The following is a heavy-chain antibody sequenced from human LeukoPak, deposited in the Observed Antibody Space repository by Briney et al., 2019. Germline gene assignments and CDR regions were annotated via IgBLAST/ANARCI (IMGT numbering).Heavy chain of an antibody. CDR2: XXXIFGTA. V-gene: IGHV1-69*06. Sequence: XVSCKASGGTFSSYAISWVRQAPGQGLXXXXXXXXIFGTANYAQKFQGRVTITADKSTSTAYMELSSLRSEDTAVYYCARVVVPAANHFYYYGMDVWGKGTTVTVSS. CDR1: GGTFSSYA. J-gene: IGHJ6*04. CDR3: ARVVVPAANHFYYYGMDV. D-gene: IGHD2-2*01.